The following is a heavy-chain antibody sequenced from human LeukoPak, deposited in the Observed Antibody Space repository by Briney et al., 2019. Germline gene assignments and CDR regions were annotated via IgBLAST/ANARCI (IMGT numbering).Heavy chain of an antibody. J-gene: IGHJ3*02. D-gene: IGHD3-3*01. CDR1: GYIFTDYY. V-gene: IGHV1-2*02. CDR2: INPNNGVT. CDR3: ARDLYTIFGILIQVFDI. Sequence: ASVKVSCKASGYIFTDYYINWVRQAPGQGLEWMGWINPNNGVTNYAQKFQGRVTMTRDTSISTAYMERSRLRSDDTAVYYCARDLYTIFGILIQVFDIWGQGTMVTVSS.